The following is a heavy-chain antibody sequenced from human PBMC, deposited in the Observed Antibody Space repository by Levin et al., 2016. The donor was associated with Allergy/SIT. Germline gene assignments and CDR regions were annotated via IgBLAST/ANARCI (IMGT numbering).Heavy chain of an antibody. CDR3: ARDAILIGYYYFDY. V-gene: IGHV3-48*03. J-gene: IGHJ4*02. D-gene: IGHD3-9*01. Sequence: GSLRLSCTTSGFTFSDYEMNWVRQAPGKGLEWIAYISGSSNTIYYAASVKGRFTISRDNAKNSLFLQMSSLRAEDTALYYCARDAILIGYYYFDYWGKGTLVTVSP. CDR1: GFTFSDYE. CDR2: ISGSSNTI.